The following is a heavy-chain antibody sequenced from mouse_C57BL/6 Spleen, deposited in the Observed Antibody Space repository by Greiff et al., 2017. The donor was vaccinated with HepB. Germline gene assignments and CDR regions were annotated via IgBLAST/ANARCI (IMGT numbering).Heavy chain of an antibody. CDR1: GYTFTSYW. V-gene: IGHV1-52*01. Sequence: VQLQQPGAELVRPGSSVKLSCKASGYTFTSYWMHWVKQRPIQGLEWIGNIDPSDSETHYNQKFKDKATLTVYKSSSKAYMQHSSLTSEESAVYYCAGYYGSSYGENYYAMDDWGQGTSVTVSS. J-gene: IGHJ4*01. D-gene: IGHD1-1*01. CDR3: AGYYGSSYGENYYAMDD. CDR2: IDPSDSET.